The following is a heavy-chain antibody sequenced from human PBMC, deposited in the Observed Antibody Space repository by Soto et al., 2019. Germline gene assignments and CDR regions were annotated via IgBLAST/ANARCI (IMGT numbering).Heavy chain of an antibody. CDR1: GFTFSSYS. CDR3: ASSPRIAAAKIWFDP. J-gene: IGHJ5*02. D-gene: IGHD6-13*01. V-gene: IGHV3-48*02. CDR2: ISSSSTI. Sequence: AGGSLRLSCAASGFTFSSYSMNWVRQAPGKGLEWVSYISSSSTIYYADSVKGRFTISRDNAKNSLYLQMNSLRDEDTAVYYCASSPRIAAAKIWFDPWGQGTLVTVSS.